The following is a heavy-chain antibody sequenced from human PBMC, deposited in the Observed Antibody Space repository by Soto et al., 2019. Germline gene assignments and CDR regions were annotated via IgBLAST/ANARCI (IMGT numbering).Heavy chain of an antibody. Sequence: SVKVSCKASGYTFTSYGISWVRQAPGQGLEWMGWISAYNGNTNYAQKLQGRVTMTTDTSTSTAYMELRSLRSDGTAVYYCARDTIAYCGGDCYPWFDPWGQGTLVTVSS. J-gene: IGHJ5*02. CDR1: GYTFTSYG. V-gene: IGHV1-18*01. CDR2: ISAYNGNT. CDR3: ARDTIAYCGGDCYPWFDP. D-gene: IGHD2-21*02.